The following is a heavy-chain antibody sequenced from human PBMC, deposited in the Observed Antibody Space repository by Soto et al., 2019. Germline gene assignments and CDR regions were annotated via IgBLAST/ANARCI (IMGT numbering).Heavy chain of an antibody. CDR1: GYTFTSYG. D-gene: IGHD3-10*01. V-gene: IGHV1-18*01. CDR3: VRVAMVRGPVISVTGFDN. Sequence: QVPLVQSGAEVKKPGASVRVSCNTSGYTFTSYGISWVRQAPGQGLEWMGWISLYNGNTKYAQKFYGRVTMSADTSTSTAYMELRILRSDDTAVYYCVRVAMVRGPVISVTGFDNWGQGTLVTVSS. CDR2: ISLYNGNT. J-gene: IGHJ4*02.